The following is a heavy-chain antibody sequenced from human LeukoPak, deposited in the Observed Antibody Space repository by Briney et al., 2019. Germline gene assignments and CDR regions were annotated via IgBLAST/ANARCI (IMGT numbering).Heavy chain of an antibody. CDR3: ARGVESSWPVSFDP. CDR2: ISAYNGNT. Sequence: GASVKVSCKASGYTFTSYGISWVRQAPGQGLEWMGWISAYNGNTNYAQKLQGRVTMTTDTATSTAYMELRSLRSDDTAVYYCARGVESSWPVSFDPWGQGTLVTVSS. J-gene: IGHJ5*02. D-gene: IGHD6-13*01. V-gene: IGHV1-18*01. CDR1: GYTFTSYG.